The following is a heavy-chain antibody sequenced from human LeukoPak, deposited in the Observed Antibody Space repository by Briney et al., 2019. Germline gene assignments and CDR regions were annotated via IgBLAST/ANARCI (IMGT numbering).Heavy chain of an antibody. CDR3: AGGQTTTLGYYNYYGMDV. CDR2: INWNGGST. V-gene: IGHV3-20*04. J-gene: IGHJ6*02. Sequence: PGGALRLSCAASGYTFYDYGMSWVRQARGKVLEWVSGINWNGGSTGYADSVKGRFNISRDNAKNSLYLQMKSLRAEDTALYYCAGGQTTTLGYYNYYGMDVWGQGTTVTVS. D-gene: IGHD1-7*01. CDR1: GYTFYDYG.